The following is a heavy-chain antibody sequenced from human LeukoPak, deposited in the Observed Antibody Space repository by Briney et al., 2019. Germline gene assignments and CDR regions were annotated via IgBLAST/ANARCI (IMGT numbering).Heavy chain of an antibody. CDR3: AKDKTISSSPYYYMDV. CDR2: ISYDGSSK. J-gene: IGHJ6*03. CDR1: GFTFSTYA. D-gene: IGHD6-6*01. V-gene: IGHV3-30*04. Sequence: PGGSLRLSCAASGFTFSTYAMHWVRQAPGKGLEWVAVISYDGSSKYYADSVKGRFTISRDNSKNTLYLQMNSLRAEDTAVYYCAKDKTISSSPYYYMDVWGKGTTVTVSS.